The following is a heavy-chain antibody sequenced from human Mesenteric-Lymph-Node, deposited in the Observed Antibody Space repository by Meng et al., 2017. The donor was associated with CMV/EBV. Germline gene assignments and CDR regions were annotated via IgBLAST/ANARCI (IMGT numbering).Heavy chain of an antibody. Sequence: GESLKISCAASGFTFSSYAVSWVRQAPGKGLEWVSAISGSGGSTYYADSVKGRFTISRDNSKNTLYLQMNSLRAEDTAVYYCARGWKSSSWDYYYYGMDVWGQGTTVTVSS. CDR3: ARGWKSSSWDYYYYGMDV. CDR2: ISGSGGST. CDR1: GFTFSSYA. D-gene: IGHD6-13*01. J-gene: IGHJ6*02. V-gene: IGHV3-23*01.